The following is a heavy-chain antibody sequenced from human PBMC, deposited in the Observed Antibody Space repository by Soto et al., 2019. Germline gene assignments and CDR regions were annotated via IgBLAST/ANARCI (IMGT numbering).Heavy chain of an antibody. J-gene: IGHJ5*02. D-gene: IGHD2-2*02. CDR1: GGSFSGYY. CDR3: ARYPPRYCSSTSCYKGNWFDP. Sequence: NPSETLSLTCAAYGGSFSGYYWSWIRQPPGKGLEWIGEINHSGSTNYNPSLKSRVTISVDTSKDQFSLKLSSVTAADTAVYYCARYPPRYCSSTSCYKGNWFDPWGQGTLVTVSS. CDR2: INHSGST. V-gene: IGHV4-34*01.